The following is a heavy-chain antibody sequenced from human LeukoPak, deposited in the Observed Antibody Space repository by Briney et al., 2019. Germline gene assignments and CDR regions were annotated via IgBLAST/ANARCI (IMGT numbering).Heavy chain of an antibody. Sequence: PSETLSLTCAVSGYSISSGYYWGWIRQPPGKGLEWIGSIHHGGSTYYDPSLKSRVTISLDTSKDQLSLKVRSVTAADTAVYYCARDRSPYGDYMFDFWGQGTLVTVSS. CDR1: GYSISSGYY. V-gene: IGHV4-38-2*02. CDR3: ARDRSPYGDYMFDF. J-gene: IGHJ4*02. CDR2: IHHGGST. D-gene: IGHD4-17*01.